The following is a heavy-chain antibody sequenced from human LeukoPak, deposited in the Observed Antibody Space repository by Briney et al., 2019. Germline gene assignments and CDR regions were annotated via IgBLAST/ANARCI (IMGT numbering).Heavy chain of an antibody. Sequence: GGSLRLSCAASGFTFSSYSMTWVRQAPGKGLEWVSSISSSSSYIYCADSVKGRFTIYRDNAKNSLYLQMNSRRAEDTAVYYCARDLLYYYDSSGTKPHAFDIWGQGTMVTVSS. J-gene: IGHJ3*02. D-gene: IGHD3-22*01. CDR2: ISSSSSYI. CDR3: ARDLLYYYDSSGTKPHAFDI. CDR1: GFTFSSYS. V-gene: IGHV3-21*01.